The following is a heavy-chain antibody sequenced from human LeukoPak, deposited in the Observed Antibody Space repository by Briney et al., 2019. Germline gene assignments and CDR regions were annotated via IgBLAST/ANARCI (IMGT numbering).Heavy chain of an antibody. V-gene: IGHV3-23*01. J-gene: IGHJ4*02. Sequence: GGSLRLSCAASGFTFSSYAMSWVRQAPGKGLEWVSAISGSGGSTYYADSVKGRFTISRDNSKNTLHLQMNSLRAEDKAVYYCAKDYYGSGSYPRHFAYWGQGTLVTVSS. CDR3: AKDYYGSGSYPRHFAY. D-gene: IGHD3-10*01. CDR1: GFTFSSYA. CDR2: ISGSGGST.